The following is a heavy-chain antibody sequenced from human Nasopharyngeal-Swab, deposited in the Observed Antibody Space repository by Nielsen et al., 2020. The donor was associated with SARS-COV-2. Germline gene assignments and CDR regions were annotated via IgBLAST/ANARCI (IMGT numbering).Heavy chain of an antibody. Sequence: GGSLRLSCAASGFTFSSYGMHWVRQAPGKGLEWVAVISYDGSNKYYADSVKGRFTISGDNSKNTLYLQMNSLRAEDTAVYYCAKLPGSSTQLADYWGQGTLVTVSS. CDR2: ISYDGSNK. D-gene: IGHD6-13*01. V-gene: IGHV3-30*18. J-gene: IGHJ4*02. CDR1: GFTFSSYG. CDR3: AKLPGSSTQLADY.